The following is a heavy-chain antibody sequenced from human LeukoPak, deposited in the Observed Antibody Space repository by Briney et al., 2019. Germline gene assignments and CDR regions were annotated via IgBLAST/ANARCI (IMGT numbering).Heavy chain of an antibody. D-gene: IGHD6-13*01. J-gene: IGHJ4*02. V-gene: IGHV4-61*01. Sequence: SETLSLTCTVSGGSVSSGSYYWSWIRQPPGKGLEWIGYIYYSGSTNYNPSLKSRVTISVDTSKNQFSLKLSSVTAADTAVYYCARGRYSSSWYDYWGQGTLVTVSS. CDR2: IYYSGST. CDR1: GGSVSSGSYY. CDR3: ARGRYSSSWYDY.